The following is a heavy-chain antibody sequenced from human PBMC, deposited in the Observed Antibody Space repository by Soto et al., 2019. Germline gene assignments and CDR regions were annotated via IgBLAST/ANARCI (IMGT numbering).Heavy chain of an antibody. Sequence: PGESLKISCKGSGYSFTSYWMAWVLQMPWKVLEWMGIIYPGDSDTRYNPSFQGQVTISADKSISTAYLQWSSLKASDTAMYYCARPRSGSYRLDYYGMDVWGQGTTVTVSS. D-gene: IGHD3-10*01. CDR1: GYSFTSYW. CDR3: ARPRSGSYRLDYYGMDV. V-gene: IGHV5-51*01. J-gene: IGHJ6*02. CDR2: IYPGDSDT.